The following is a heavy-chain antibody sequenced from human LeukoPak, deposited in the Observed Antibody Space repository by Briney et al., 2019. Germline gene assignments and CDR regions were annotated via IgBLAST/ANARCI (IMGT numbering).Heavy chain of an antibody. CDR3: ARERRTEGFGYFDY. CDR1: GFTFSTYT. Sequence: GGSLRLSCAASGFTFSTYTMNWVRQAPGKGLEWVSSISSSSSYIYYADSVKGRFAISRDNAKNSLYLQMNSLRAEDTAVYYCARERRTEGFGYFDYWGQGTLVTVSS. J-gene: IGHJ4*02. CDR2: ISSSSSYI. V-gene: IGHV3-21*01. D-gene: IGHD1-1*01.